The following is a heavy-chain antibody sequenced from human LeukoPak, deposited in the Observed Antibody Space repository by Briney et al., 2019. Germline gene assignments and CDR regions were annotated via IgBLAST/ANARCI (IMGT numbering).Heavy chain of an antibody. CDR3: ARETSARGVSTH. D-gene: IGHD3-10*01. CDR1: GFSFDDYG. J-gene: IGHJ4*02. V-gene: IGHV3-20*04. CDR2: INWETGAT. Sequence: GGSLRLSCAASGFSFDDYGMSWVRQAPGKGLEWLSGINWETGATGYSDSVKGRFTISKDNTKNSLYLQMNSLRAEDTAFYYCARETSARGVSTHWGQGTLVTVSS.